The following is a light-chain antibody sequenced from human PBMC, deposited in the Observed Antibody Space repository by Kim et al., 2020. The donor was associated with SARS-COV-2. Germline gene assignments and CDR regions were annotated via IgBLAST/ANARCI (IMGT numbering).Light chain of an antibody. J-gene: IGLJ3*02. V-gene: IGLV2-18*02. CDR1: SSDIGKYNR. Sequence: GQSVTISGTGTSSDIGKYNRVSWFQQSPGTAPKVIIYEVTNRPSGVPDRFSGSKSGNTASLTISGLQAEDEADYYCSSYASSSSWVFGGGTKLTVL. CDR2: EVT. CDR3: SSYASSSSWV.